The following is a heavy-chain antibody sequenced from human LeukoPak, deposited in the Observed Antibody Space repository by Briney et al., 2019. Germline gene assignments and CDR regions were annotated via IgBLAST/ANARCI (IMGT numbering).Heavy chain of an antibody. CDR1: GFTFSMYA. D-gene: IGHD6-19*01. V-gene: IGHV3-23*01. J-gene: IGHJ4*02. CDR2: ISVDGGGT. CDR3: AKDSVGVAGPDY. Sequence: PGGSLRLSCAASGFTFSMYAMSWVRQAPGKGLEWVSVISVDGGGTYYADSVKGRFTISRDNSKSTLYLQMNSLRAEDTAVYYCAKDSVGVAGPDYWGQGSLVPVSS.